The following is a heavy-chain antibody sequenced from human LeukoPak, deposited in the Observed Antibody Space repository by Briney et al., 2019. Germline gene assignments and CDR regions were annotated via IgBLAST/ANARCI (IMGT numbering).Heavy chain of an antibody. J-gene: IGHJ5*02. Sequence: GGSLRLSCAASGFTFSSYEMNWVRQARGKGLEWVSYISSSGSTIYYADSVKGRFTVSRDDAENSLYLHMSSLRAEDTAVYYCARDRIMVVGPYNWFDPWGQGTLVTVSS. CDR1: GFTFSSYE. V-gene: IGHV3-48*03. D-gene: IGHD2-15*01. CDR2: ISSSGSTI. CDR3: ARDRIMVVGPYNWFDP.